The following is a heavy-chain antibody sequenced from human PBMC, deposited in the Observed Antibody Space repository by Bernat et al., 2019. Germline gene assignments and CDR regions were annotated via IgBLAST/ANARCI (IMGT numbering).Heavy chain of an antibody. Sequence: QVQLVESGGGVVQPGRSLRLSCAASGFTFSSYAMHWVRQAPGKGLEWVAVISYDGSNKYYADSVKGRFTISRDNSKNTLYLKMNSLRAEDTAVYYCAREPFYGSGMSYYYMDVWGKGTTVTVSS. CDR2: ISYDGSNK. V-gene: IGHV3-30*01. CDR3: AREPFYGSGMSYYYMDV. D-gene: IGHD3-10*01. J-gene: IGHJ6*03. CDR1: GFTFSSYA.